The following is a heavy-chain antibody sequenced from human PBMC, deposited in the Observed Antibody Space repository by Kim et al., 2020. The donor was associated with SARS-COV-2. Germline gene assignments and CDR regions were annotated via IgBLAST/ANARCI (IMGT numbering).Heavy chain of an antibody. CDR3: ARERYCSSTSCYRAYYYYYYMDV. CDR2: TYYRSKWYN. D-gene: IGHD2-2*02. CDR1: GDSVSSNSAA. Sequence: SQTLSLTCAISGDSVSSNSAAWNWIRQSPSRGLEWLGRTYYRSKWYNDYAVSVKSRITINPDTSKNQFSLQLNSVTPEDTAVYYCARERYCSSTSCYRAYYYYYYMDVWGKGTTVTVSS. V-gene: IGHV6-1*01. J-gene: IGHJ6*03.